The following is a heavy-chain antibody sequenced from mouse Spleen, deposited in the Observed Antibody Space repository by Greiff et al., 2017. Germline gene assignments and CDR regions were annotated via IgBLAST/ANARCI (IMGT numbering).Heavy chain of an antibody. V-gene: IGHV2-6-1*01. CDR3: ARQGDYAMDY. J-gene: IGHJ4*01. Sequence: VKLMESGPGLVAPSQSLSITCTISGFSLTSYGVHWVRQPPGKGLEWLVVIWSDGSTTYNSALKSRLSISKDNSKSQVFLKVNSLQADDTAMYYCARQGDYAMDYWGQGTSVTVSS. CDR2: IWSDGST. CDR1: GFSLTSYG.